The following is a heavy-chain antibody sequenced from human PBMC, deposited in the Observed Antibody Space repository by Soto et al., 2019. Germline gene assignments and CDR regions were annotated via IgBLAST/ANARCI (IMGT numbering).Heavy chain of an antibody. CDR3: VHHGGDPYYHDF. CDR1: GGSLSSSSW. J-gene: IGHJ4*02. V-gene: IGHV4-4*02. D-gene: IGHD4-17*01. CDR2: IYYSGST. Sequence: QVQLQESGPGLVNPSGTLSLTCAVSGGSLSSSSWWSWVRQPPGKALEWLGEIYYSGSTKYNPSLNSRVTISADQSKNDFSLRLSSVTAADTAVYYCVHHGGDPYYHDFWGQGMLVTGSS.